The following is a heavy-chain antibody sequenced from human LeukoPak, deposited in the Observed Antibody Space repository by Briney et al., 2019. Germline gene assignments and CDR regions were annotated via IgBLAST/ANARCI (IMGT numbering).Heavy chain of an antibody. Sequence: GGSLRLSCAASGFTVSSNYMSWVRQAPGKGLEWVSVIYSGGSTYYADSVKGRFTISRDNSKNTLYLQMNSLRAEDTAVYYCAKGKAVTTVWGYFDYWGQGTLVTVSS. J-gene: IGHJ4*02. CDR2: IYSGGST. V-gene: IGHV3-53*05. CDR1: GFTVSSNY. D-gene: IGHD4-17*01. CDR3: AKGKAVTTVWGYFDY.